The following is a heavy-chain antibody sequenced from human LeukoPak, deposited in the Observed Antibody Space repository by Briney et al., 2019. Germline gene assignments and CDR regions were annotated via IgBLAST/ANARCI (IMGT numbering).Heavy chain of an antibody. D-gene: IGHD6-13*01. CDR1: GFTFSSYG. CDR2: IRYDGSNK. J-gene: IGHJ4*02. Sequence: GGSLRLSCAASGFTFSSYGMHWVRQAPGKGLEWVAFIRYDGSNKYYADSVKGRFTISRDNSKNTLYLQMNSLRAEDTAVYYCTTADPYMASLVPPHWGQGTLVTVSS. CDR3: TTADPYMASLVPPH. V-gene: IGHV3-30*02.